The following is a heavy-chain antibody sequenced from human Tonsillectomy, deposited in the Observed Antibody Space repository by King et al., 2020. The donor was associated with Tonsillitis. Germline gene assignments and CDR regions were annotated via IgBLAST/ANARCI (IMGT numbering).Heavy chain of an antibody. D-gene: IGHD3-22*01. CDR1: GFSLSSFG. Sequence: VQLVESGGGVVQPERSLRLSCAASGFSLSSFGMHWLRQAPGKGLEWVAVILHDGSHKYYADSVGGRFTISRDNSKNTLHLQMNSLRPEDTAVYYCASLGRSGHYGYFDYWGQGTLVTVSS. J-gene: IGHJ4*02. CDR3: ASLGRSGHYGYFDY. V-gene: IGHV3-30*05. CDR2: ILHDGSHK.